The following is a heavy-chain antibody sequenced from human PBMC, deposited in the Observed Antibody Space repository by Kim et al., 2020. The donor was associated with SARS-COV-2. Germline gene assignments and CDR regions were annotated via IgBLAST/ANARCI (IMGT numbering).Heavy chain of an antibody. CDR3: TTGSLMDIETRAEDY. D-gene: IGHD2-2*03. J-gene: IGHJ4*02. CDR2: IKSEGSGGTA. Sequence: GGSLRLSCEASGFTFTTAWMSWLRQAPGKGLEWVGRIKSEGSGGTADYAAPVKGSFTISRDDSKSTLFLQMNSLKIEDTAVYYCTTGSLMDIETRAEDYLGQGTLVTVPS. V-gene: IGHV3-15*01. CDR1: GFTFTTAW.